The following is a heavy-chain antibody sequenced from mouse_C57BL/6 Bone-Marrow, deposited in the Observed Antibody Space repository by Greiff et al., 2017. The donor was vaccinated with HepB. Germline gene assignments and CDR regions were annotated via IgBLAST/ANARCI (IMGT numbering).Heavy chain of an antibody. J-gene: IGHJ2*01. CDR1: GYTFTSYT. Sequence: QVQLQQSGAELARPGASVKMSCKASGYTFTSYTMRWVKQRPGQGLEWIGYINPSSGYTKYNQKFKDKATLTADKSSSTAYMQLSSLTSEDSAVYYCASLPGYFDYWGQGTTLTVSS. V-gene: IGHV1-4*01. CDR3: ASLPGYFDY. CDR2: INPSSGYT.